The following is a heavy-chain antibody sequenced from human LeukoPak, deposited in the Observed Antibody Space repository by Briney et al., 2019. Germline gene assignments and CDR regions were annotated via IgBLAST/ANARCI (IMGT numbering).Heavy chain of an antibody. CDR2: ISSSGSTI. CDR3: ARGITGMPHFDY. CDR1: GFTFSSYE. J-gene: IGHJ4*02. D-gene: IGHD1-20*01. Sequence: PGGSLRLSCAASGFTFSSYEMNWVRQAPGKGLEWVSYISSSGSTIYYADSVKGRFTIPRDNAKNSLYLQMNSLRAEDTAVYYCARGITGMPHFDYWGQGTLVTVSS. V-gene: IGHV3-48*03.